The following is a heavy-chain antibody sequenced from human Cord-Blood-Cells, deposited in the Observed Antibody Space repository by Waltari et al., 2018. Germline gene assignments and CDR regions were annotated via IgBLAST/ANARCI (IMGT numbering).Heavy chain of an antibody. CDR3: ARSRGQQLVLGYYYYYYMDV. CDR2: SSPILGIA. J-gene: IGHJ6*03. CDR1: GGTFSSYA. D-gene: IGHD6-13*01. V-gene: IGHV1-69*10. Sequence: QVQLVQSGAEVKKPGSSVKVSCKASGGTFSSYAISWVRQAPGQGLEWMGGSSPILGIANYAQKSQGRVTTTADKSTSTAYMELSRLGSEDTAVYYCARSRGQQLVLGYYYYYYMDVWGKGTTVTISS.